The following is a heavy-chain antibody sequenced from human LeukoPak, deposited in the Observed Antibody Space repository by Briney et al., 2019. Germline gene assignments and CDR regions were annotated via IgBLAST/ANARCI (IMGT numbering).Heavy chain of an antibody. CDR2: IFPGDSDT. CDR3: SRWVTADRGKKDAFDI. D-gene: IGHD2-21*02. J-gene: IGHJ3*02. CDR1: RYSFSIYW. V-gene: IGHV5-51*01. Sequence: GESLKISCKTSRYSFSIYWIGWVRQMPGQGLERMGIIFPGDSDTRYSPSFQGQVTISADKSISTAYLQWNSLKASDTAMYYCSRWVTADRGKKDAFDIWGQGTMVTVSS.